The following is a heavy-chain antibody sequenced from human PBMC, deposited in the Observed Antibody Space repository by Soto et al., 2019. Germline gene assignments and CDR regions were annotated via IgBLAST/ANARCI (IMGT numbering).Heavy chain of an antibody. V-gene: IGHV4-61*01. CDR2: IYYSGRT. Sequence: PSETLSLTCTVSGSFVSSGTYYWNWIRQPPGKGLEWIGYIYYSGRTNYNPSLKSRVTISADMSSNRFSLRLRSVTAADTALYSCARTTAVPNTLRSRYFFDYWGQGTLVTFSS. CDR1: GSFVSSGTYY. J-gene: IGHJ4*02. D-gene: IGHD4-17*01. CDR3: ARTTAVPNTLRSRYFFDY.